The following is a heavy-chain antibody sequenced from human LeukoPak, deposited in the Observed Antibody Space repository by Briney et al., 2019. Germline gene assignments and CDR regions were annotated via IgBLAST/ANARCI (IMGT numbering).Heavy chain of an antibody. J-gene: IGHJ3*02. CDR3: ARDLAMATIYDAFDI. CDR2: ISSSGSTI. Sequence: GGSLGLSCAASGFTFSDYYMSWIRQAPGKGLEWVSYISSSGSTIYYADSVRGRFTISRDNAKNSLYLQMNSLRAEDTAVYYCARDLAMATIYDAFDIWGQGTMVTVSS. V-gene: IGHV3-11*01. CDR1: GFTFSDYY. D-gene: IGHD5-12*01.